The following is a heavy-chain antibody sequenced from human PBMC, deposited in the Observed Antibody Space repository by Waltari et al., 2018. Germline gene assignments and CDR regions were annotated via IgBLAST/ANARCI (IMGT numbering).Heavy chain of an antibody. V-gene: IGHV3-11*01. CDR1: GFTFSDSS. Sequence: QVQLVESGGDLVRPGGSLSPSWAASGFTFSDSSVGWVRRAPGKGLEWLSYIFSSGSTMYYADSVKGRFTISRDNANNSLYLQMNSLRAEDTAVYYCARALNLGGYYEGFDYWGQGTLVTVSS. D-gene: IGHD3-22*01. CDR3: ARALNLGGYYEGFDY. J-gene: IGHJ4*02. CDR2: IFSSGSTM.